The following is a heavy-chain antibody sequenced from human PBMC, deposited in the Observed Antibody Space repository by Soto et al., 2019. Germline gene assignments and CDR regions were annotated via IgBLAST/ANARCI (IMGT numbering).Heavy chain of an antibody. J-gene: IGHJ5*02. V-gene: IGHV3-21*01. CDR1: GFTFRSFT. CDR2: ISSNSAYI. Sequence: GGSLRLSCGASGFTFRSFTMNWVRQAPGKGLEWVSTISSNSAYIYYTDALRGRFTISRDNAKNSLHLQMSSLRAEDTAVYYCTRDASRDSSARGWFDPWGPGTLVTV. D-gene: IGHD6-13*01. CDR3: TRDASRDSSARGWFDP.